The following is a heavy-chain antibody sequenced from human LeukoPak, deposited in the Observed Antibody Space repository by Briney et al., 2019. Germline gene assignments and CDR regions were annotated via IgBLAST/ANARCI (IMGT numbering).Heavy chain of an antibody. V-gene: IGHV1-46*01. Sequence: GASVKVSCKASGYTFTSYYMHWVRQAPGQGLEWMGIINPSGGSTSYAQKFQGRVTMTRDMSTSTVYMELSSLRSGDTAVYYCAGSIAARLDYFDYWGQGTLVTVSS. CDR2: INPSGGST. CDR1: GYTFTSYY. D-gene: IGHD6-6*01. CDR3: AGSIAARLDYFDY. J-gene: IGHJ4*02.